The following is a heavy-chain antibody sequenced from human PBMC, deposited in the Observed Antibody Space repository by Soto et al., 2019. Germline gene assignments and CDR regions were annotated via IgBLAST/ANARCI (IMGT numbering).Heavy chain of an antibody. Sequence: SETLSLTCXVSGGSISSGGSSWSWIRQPPGKGLEWIGYIYHSGSTYYNPSLKSRVTISVDRPKNQFSLKLSSVTAADTAVYYCARAGDSSGPVALGYWGQGTLVTVSS. J-gene: IGHJ4*02. CDR1: GGSISSGGSS. D-gene: IGHD6-19*01. CDR2: IYHSGST. V-gene: IGHV4-30-2*01. CDR3: ARAGDSSGPVALGY.